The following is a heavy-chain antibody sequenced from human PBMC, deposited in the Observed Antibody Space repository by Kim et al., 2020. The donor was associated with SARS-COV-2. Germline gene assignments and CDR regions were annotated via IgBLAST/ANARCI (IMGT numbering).Heavy chain of an antibody. J-gene: IGHJ3*02. CDR3: ARDRSGYPDALDI. V-gene: IGHV3-23*01. CDR2: IRSGGGSP. Sequence: GGSLRLSCAASGFTFSNYAMSWVRQAPGQGLEWVSGIRSGGGSPSYADSVKGRFTISRDNSKNTLYLQMNNLRAEDTAIYYCARDRSGYPDALDIWGQGTMVTVSS. CDR1: GFTFSNYA. D-gene: IGHD3-22*01.